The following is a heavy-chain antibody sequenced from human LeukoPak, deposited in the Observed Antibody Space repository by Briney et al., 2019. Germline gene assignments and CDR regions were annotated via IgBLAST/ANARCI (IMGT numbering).Heavy chain of an antibody. V-gene: IGHV4-39*01. CDR1: GGSISSSSYY. Sequence: PSETLSLTCTVSGGSISSSSYYWGWIRQPPGKGLEWIGSIYYSGSTYYNPSLKSRVTISVDTSKNQFSLKLSSVTAADTAVYYCASGGNPGELNWFDPWGQGTLVTVSS. J-gene: IGHJ5*02. D-gene: IGHD1-7*01. CDR3: ASGGNPGELNWFDP. CDR2: IYYSGST.